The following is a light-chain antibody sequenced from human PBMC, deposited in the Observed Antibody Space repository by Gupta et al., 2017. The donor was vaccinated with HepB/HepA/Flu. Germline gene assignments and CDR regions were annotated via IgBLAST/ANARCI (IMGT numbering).Light chain of an antibody. Sequence: IVMSQSPDSLAVSLGVRAHMNCKSSQSVLYSFNNKNYLAWYQQKVGQPPKMLLYWASTRECGVTDRFSGSGSGTDVTITISSLQDEDVAVYYCQQYYSTPYTFGQGTNLEIK. CDR3: QQYYSTPYT. CDR2: WAS. J-gene: IGKJ2*01. V-gene: IGKV4-1*01. CDR1: QSVLYSFNNKNY.